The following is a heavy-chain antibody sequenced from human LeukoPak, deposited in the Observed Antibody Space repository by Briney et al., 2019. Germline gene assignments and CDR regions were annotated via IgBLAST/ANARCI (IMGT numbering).Heavy chain of an antibody. V-gene: IGHV4-59*01. CDR1: GGSISSYH. J-gene: IGHJ6*04. D-gene: IGHD2-15*01. Sequence: SETLSLTCTVSGGSISSYHWSWIRQPPGKGLEWIGFFYYSGSTNYNPSLKSRVTISVDTSKNQFSLKLSSVTAADTAVYYCARGYCDGGSCYSSPGVWGKGTTVTVSS. CDR2: FYYSGST. CDR3: ARGYCDGGSCYSSPGV.